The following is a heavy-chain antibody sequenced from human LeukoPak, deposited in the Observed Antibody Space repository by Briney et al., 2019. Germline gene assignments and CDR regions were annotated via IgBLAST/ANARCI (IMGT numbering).Heavy chain of an antibody. CDR2: IYYSGST. Sequence: GSLRLSCAASGFTFSDYAMTWVRQSPGKGLEWIGSIYYSGSTYYNPSLKSRVTISVDTSKNQFSLKLSSVTAADTAVYYCARGFRIAAAGTPWFDPWGQGTLVTVSS. V-gene: IGHV4-38-2*01. CDR3: ARGFRIAAAGTPWFDP. J-gene: IGHJ5*02. CDR1: GFTFSDYA. D-gene: IGHD6-13*01.